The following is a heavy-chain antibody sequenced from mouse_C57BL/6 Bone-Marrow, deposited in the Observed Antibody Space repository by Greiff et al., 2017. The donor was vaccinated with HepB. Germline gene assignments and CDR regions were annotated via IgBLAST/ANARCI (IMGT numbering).Heavy chain of an antibody. CDR3: ARDYYVSSYDY. CDR2: ISYDGSN. D-gene: IGHD1-1*01. J-gene: IGHJ2*01. V-gene: IGHV3-6*01. CDR1: GYSITSGYY. Sequence: VQFQQSGPGLVKPSQSLSLTCSVTGYSITSGYYWNWIRQFPGNKLEWMGYISYDGSNNYNQSLKNRISITRDTSKNQFFLKLNSVTTEDTATYYCARDYYVSSYDYWGQGTTLTVSS.